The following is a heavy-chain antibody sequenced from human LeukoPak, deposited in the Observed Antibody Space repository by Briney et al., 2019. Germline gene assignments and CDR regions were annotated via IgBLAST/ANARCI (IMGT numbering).Heavy chain of an antibody. CDR3: ARMAGSGSYLGYYYYMDV. Sequence: ASVKVSCKASGYTFTGYYMHWVRQAPGQGLEWMGWINPNSGGTNYAQKFQGRVTMTRDTSISTAYMELSRLRSDDTAVYYCARMAGSGSYLGYYYYMDVWGKGTTVTISS. J-gene: IGHJ6*03. CDR2: INPNSGGT. V-gene: IGHV1-2*02. D-gene: IGHD3-10*01. CDR1: GYTFTGYY.